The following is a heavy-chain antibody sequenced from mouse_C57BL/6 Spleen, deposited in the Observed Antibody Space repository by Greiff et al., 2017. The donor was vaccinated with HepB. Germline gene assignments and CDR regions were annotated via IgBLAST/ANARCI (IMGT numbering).Heavy chain of an antibody. CDR2: IYPSDSET. Sequence: QVQLQQSGAELVRPGSSVKLSCKASGYTFTSYWMDWVKQRPGQGLEWIGNIYPSDSETHYNQKFKDKATLTVDKSSSTAYMQLSSLTSEDSAVYYCARGGNYRYFDVWGTGTTVTVSS. J-gene: IGHJ1*03. CDR3: ARGGNYRYFDV. D-gene: IGHD2-1*01. CDR1: GYTFTSYW. V-gene: IGHV1-61*01.